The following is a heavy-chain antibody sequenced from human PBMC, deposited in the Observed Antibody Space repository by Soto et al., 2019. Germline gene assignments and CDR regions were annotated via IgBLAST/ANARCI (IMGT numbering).Heavy chain of an antibody. CDR1: GGSFSSYA. D-gene: IGHD3-22*01. CDR3: ASGYYDSSGYSIDY. J-gene: IGHJ4*02. V-gene: IGHV1-69*01. CDR2: LIVILGTT. Sequence: QVQLVQSGAEVRKPGSSVKVSCQSFGGSFSSYAFSWVRQAPGQGLEWMGGLIVILGTTNYAQKFKGRVTFTADESTSTAYMEVSSAESEDTAIYYCASGYYDSSGYSIDYWGQGTQVTVSS.